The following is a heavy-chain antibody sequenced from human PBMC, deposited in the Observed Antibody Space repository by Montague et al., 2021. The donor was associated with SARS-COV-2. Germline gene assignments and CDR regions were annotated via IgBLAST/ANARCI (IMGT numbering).Heavy chain of an antibody. Sequence: SLRLSCAASGFTFSSYAMSLVRQAPGKGLEWVSTISISYGNTYYXDSLKVRFTISRDKSKNTLYLQMNSLRAEDTAVYYCAKDRQLVGDDAFDIWGQGTMVTVSS. CDR3: AKDRQLVGDDAFDI. D-gene: IGHD6-13*01. CDR2: ISISYGNT. V-gene: IGHV3-23*01. J-gene: IGHJ3*02. CDR1: GFTFSSYA.